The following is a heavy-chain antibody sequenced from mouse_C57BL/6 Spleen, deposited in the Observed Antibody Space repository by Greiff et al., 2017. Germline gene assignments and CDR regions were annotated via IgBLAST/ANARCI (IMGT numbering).Heavy chain of an antibody. CDR3: ARRAFITTVVASYYFDY. V-gene: IGHV1-9*01. Sequence: QVQLKQSGAELMKPGASVKLSCKATGYTFTGYWIEWVKQRPGHGLEWIGEILPGSGSTNYNEKFKGKATFTADTSSNTAYMQLSSLTTEDSAIYYCARRAFITTVVASYYFDYWGQGTTL. J-gene: IGHJ2*01. CDR2: ILPGSGST. CDR1: GYTFTGYW. D-gene: IGHD1-1*01.